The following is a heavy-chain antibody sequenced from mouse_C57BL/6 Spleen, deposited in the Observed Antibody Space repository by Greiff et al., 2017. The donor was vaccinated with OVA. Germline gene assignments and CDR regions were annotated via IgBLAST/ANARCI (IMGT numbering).Heavy chain of an antibody. D-gene: IGHD2-5*01. J-gene: IGHJ3*01. CDR3: TTVDYSNYGFAY. CDR2: IDPENGDT. Sequence: EVQLVESGAELVRPGASVKLSCTASGFNIKDDYMPWVKQRPEQGLEWIGWIDPENGDTEYASKFQGKATITADTSSNTAYLQLSSLTSEDTAVYYCTTVDYSNYGFAYWGQGTLVTVSA. CDR1: GFNIKDDY. V-gene: IGHV14-4*01.